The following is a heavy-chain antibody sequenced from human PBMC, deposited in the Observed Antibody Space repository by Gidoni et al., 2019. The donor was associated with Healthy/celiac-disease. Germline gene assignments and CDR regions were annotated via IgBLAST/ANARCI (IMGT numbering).Heavy chain of an antibody. CDR3: ATGGPSYYYDSSGYYHYFDY. CDR1: GFTFSSYW. CDR2: IKQDGSEK. D-gene: IGHD3-22*01. J-gene: IGHJ4*02. V-gene: IGHV3-7*03. Sequence: EVQLVESGGGLVQPGGSLRLSCAASGFTFSSYWMSWVRQAPGKGLEWVANIKQDGSEKYYVDSVKGRFTISRDNAKNSLYLQMNSLRAEDTAVYYCATGGPSYYYDSSGYYHYFDYWGQGTLVTVSS.